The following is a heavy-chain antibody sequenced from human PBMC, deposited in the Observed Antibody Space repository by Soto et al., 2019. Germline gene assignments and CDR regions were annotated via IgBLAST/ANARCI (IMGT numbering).Heavy chain of an antibody. Sequence: GASVKVSCKASGGTFSSYAISWVRQAPGQGLEWMGGIIPIFGTVNYAQKFQGRVTITADESTSTAYMELSSLRSEDTAVYYCARDKGYYDSSGYSGGALHAFDIWGQGTMVTVSS. CDR3: ARDKGYYDSSGYSGGALHAFDI. CDR2: IIPIFGTV. D-gene: IGHD3-22*01. CDR1: GGTFSSYA. V-gene: IGHV1-69*13. J-gene: IGHJ3*02.